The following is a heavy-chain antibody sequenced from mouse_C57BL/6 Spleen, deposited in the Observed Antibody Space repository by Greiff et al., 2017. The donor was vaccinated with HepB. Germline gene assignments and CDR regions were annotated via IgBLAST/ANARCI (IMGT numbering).Heavy chain of an antibody. Sequence: QVQLQQPGAELVKPGASVKLSCKASGYTFTSYWMHWVKQRPGQGLEWIGMIHPNSGSTNYNEKFKSKATLTVDKSSSTAYMQLSSLTSEDSAVYYCARPVPIYYDYGSYWGQGTLVTVSA. D-gene: IGHD2-4*01. CDR2: IHPNSGST. J-gene: IGHJ3*01. CDR1: GYTFTSYW. V-gene: IGHV1-64*01. CDR3: ARPVPIYYDYGSY.